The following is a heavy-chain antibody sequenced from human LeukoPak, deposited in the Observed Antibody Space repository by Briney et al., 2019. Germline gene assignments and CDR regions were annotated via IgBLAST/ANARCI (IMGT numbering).Heavy chain of an antibody. CDR1: GYTFTSYD. V-gene: IGHV1-69*13. CDR3: ARVLIVGANPPYYYYYGMDV. J-gene: IGHJ6*02. Sequence: SVKVSCKASGYTFTSYDINWVRQAPGQGLEWMGGIIPIFGTANYAQKFQGRVTITADESTSTAYMELSSLRSEDTAVYYCARVLIVGANPPYYYYYGMDVWGQGTTVTVSS. D-gene: IGHD1-26*01. CDR2: IIPIFGTA.